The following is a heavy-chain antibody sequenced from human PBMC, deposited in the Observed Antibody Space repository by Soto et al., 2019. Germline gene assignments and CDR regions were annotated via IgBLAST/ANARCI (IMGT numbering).Heavy chain of an antibody. D-gene: IGHD3-3*01. CDR2: ISSSSSYT. Sequence: GSLLLSCAASGFTFSDYYMSWIRQAPGKGLEWVSYISSSSSYTNYADSVKGRFTISRDNAKNSLYLQMNSLRAEDTAVYYCERDTYYDFWSGYFPHAFDIWGQGTMVTVSS. J-gene: IGHJ3*02. CDR3: ERDTYYDFWSGYFPHAFDI. CDR1: GFTFSDYY. V-gene: IGHV3-11*06.